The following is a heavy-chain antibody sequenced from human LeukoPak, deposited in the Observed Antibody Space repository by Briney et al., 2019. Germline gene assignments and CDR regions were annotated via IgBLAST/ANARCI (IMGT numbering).Heavy chain of an antibody. CDR2: IYPDDSDT. CDR1: GYSFTGYW. V-gene: IGHV5-51*01. Sequence: PGESLKISCKGSGYSFTGYWIAWVRQMPGKGLEWMGIIYPDDSDTRYSPSFQGQVTISADTSINTAYLQWSSLKASDTAMYYCARERGASGYDSGLDFDYWGQGALVTVSS. D-gene: IGHD5-12*01. J-gene: IGHJ4*02. CDR3: ARERGASGYDSGLDFDY.